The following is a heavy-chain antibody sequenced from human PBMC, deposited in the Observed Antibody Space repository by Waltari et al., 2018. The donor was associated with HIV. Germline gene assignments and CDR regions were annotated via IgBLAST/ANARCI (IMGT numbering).Heavy chain of an antibody. CDR1: GGSISSSSYY. CDR2: IYYRGST. Sequence: QLQLQESGPGLVKPSETLSLTCTVSGGSISSSSYYWGWNRQPPGKGLEWIGSIYYRGSTYYNPSLKSRVTISVDTSKNQFSLNLRSVTAADTAVYYCARPMFSSGWLDFFDIWVQGTMVTVSS. CDR3: ARPMFSSGWLDFFDI. J-gene: IGHJ3*02. D-gene: IGHD6-19*01. V-gene: IGHV4-39*01.